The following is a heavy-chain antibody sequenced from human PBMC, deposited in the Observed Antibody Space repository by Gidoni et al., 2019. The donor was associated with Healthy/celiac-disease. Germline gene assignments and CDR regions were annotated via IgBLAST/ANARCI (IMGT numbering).Heavy chain of an antibody. CDR3: ARDHQIVVVPAATRGWFDP. V-gene: IGHV1-18*01. Sequence: QVQLVQSGAEVKKPGASVKVSCKASGYTFTSYRISWVRQAPGQGLEWMGWISAYNGNTNYAQKLQGRVTMTTDTSTSTAYTELRSLRSDDTAVYYCARDHQIVVVPAATRGWFDPWGQGTLVTVSS. D-gene: IGHD2-2*01. CDR2: ISAYNGNT. J-gene: IGHJ5*02. CDR1: GYTFTSYR.